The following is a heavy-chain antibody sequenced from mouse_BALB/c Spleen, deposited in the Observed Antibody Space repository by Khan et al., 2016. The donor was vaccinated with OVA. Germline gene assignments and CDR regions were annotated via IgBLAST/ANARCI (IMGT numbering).Heavy chain of an antibody. V-gene: IGHV5-6*01. CDR3: ARLAYYYNSEGFAY. CDR2: VSTGGSYT. J-gene: IGHJ3*01. CDR1: GFTFSTYG. Sequence: EVKVVESGGDLVKPGGSLKLSCAASGFTFSTYGMSWVRQTPDKRLEWVATVSTGGSYTYYTDTVKGRFTISRDNAKNTLYLQLSSLKSEDTAMFYCARLAYYYNSEGFAYWGQGTLVTVSA. D-gene: IGHD1-1*02.